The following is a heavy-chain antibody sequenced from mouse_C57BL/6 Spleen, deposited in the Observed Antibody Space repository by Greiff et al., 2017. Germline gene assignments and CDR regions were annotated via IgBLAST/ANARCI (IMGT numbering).Heavy chain of an antibody. CDR2: IYPGSGST. CDR1: GYTFTSYW. CDR3: ALYDGYYGPAMDY. Sequence: QVQLQQPGAELVKPGASVKMSCKASGYTFTSYWITWVKQRPGQGLEWIGDIYPGSGSTNYNEKFKSKATLTVDTSSSTAYMQLSSLTSEDSAVYYCALYDGYYGPAMDYWGQGTSVTVSS. D-gene: IGHD2-3*01. J-gene: IGHJ4*01. V-gene: IGHV1-55*01.